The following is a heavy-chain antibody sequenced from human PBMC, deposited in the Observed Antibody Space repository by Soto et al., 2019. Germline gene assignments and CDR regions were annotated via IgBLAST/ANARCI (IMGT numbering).Heavy chain of an antibody. CDR1: GYIFTNYP. CDR3: ARKDYYGSGCYYFDY. Sequence: QVQLVQSGAELTNPGASVKVSCKASGYIFTNYPIHWVRQAPGQRLEWMGWINAANGDTGYSQNFQGRVTFTRDTSASTVYMEMSSLTSEDTAIYYCARKDYYGSGCYYFDYWGQGTLVTVSS. V-gene: IGHV1-3*01. J-gene: IGHJ4*02. D-gene: IGHD3-10*01. CDR2: INAANGDT.